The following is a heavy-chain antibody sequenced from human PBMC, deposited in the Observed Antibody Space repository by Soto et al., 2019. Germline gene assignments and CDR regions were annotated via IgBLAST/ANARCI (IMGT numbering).Heavy chain of an antibody. CDR1: GFTFSNYG. CDR2: ISYDVNNK. CDR3: SKGGSKAGMDV. Sequence: QAGGSLRLSCAVSGFTFSNYGMHWVRQAPGKGLEWVALISYDVNNKYYADSVKGRFTISRDNSKNTLFLQMNGLRAEDTAVYYCSKGGSKAGMDVWGQGTTVTVSS. D-gene: IGHD1-26*01. J-gene: IGHJ6*02. V-gene: IGHV3-30*18.